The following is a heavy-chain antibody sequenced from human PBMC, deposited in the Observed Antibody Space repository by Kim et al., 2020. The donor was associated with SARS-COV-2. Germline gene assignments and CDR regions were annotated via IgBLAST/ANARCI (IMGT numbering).Heavy chain of an antibody. Sequence: GGSLRLSCAASGFTFSSYAMSWVRQAPGKGLEWVSATSGSGGSTYYADSVKGRFTISRDNSKNTLYLQMNSLRAEDTAVYYCAKDRPYYYDSSGYGSDAFDIWGQGTMVTVSS. D-gene: IGHD3-22*01. CDR2: TSGSGGST. J-gene: IGHJ3*02. V-gene: IGHV3-23*01. CDR3: AKDRPYYYDSSGYGSDAFDI. CDR1: GFTFSSYA.